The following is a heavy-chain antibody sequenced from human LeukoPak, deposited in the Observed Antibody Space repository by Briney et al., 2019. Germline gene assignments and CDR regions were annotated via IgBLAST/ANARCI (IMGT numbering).Heavy chain of an antibody. CDR3: ARGRPATAISYPFDY. CDR2: INHSGST. J-gene: IGHJ4*02. Sequence: PSETLSLTCAVYGGSFRGYYWSWIRQPPGKGLEWIGEINHSGSTNYNPSLKSRVTISVDTSKNQFSLKLSSVTAADTAVYYCARGRPATAISYPFDYWGQGTLVTVSS. D-gene: IGHD2-2*02. V-gene: IGHV4-34*01. CDR1: GGSFRGYY.